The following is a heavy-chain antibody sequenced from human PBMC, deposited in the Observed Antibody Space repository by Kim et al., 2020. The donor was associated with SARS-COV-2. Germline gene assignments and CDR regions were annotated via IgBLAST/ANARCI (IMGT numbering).Heavy chain of an antibody. V-gene: IGHV3-33*01. J-gene: IGHJ4*02. D-gene: IGHD2-2*01. Sequence: GGSLRLSCAASGFTFSSYGMHWVRQAPGKGLEWVAVIWYDGSNKYYADSVKGRFTISRDNSKNTLYLQMNSLRAEDTAVYYCARGPLGYCSSTSCYGSGGDYWGQGTLVTVSS. CDR3: ARGPLGYCSSTSCYGSGGDY. CDR2: IWYDGSNK. CDR1: GFTFSSYG.